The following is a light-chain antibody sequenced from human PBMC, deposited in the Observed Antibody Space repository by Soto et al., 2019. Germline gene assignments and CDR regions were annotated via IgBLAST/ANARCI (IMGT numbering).Light chain of an antibody. CDR1: RSSIGSNP. Sequence: QSVLTQPPSASGTPGQRVTISCSGSRSSIGSNPVNWYQHLPGSAPKLLIYSNNHRPSGVPDRFSASKAGASASLALSGLQSEDEGDYYCATWDASLGGFYVFGSGTKLTAL. J-gene: IGLJ1*01. CDR3: ATWDASLGGFYV. CDR2: SNN. V-gene: IGLV1-44*01.